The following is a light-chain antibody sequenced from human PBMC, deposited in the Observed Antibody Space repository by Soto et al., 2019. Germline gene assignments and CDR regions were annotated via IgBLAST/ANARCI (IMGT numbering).Light chain of an antibody. Sequence: EIVLTQSPATLSLSPGEGATLSCRASQSIGTYLAWYQHKPGQAPRLLIFDASNRATGIPARFSGSGSGTDFTLTISSLEPEDFAVYYCQQYYTTPLTFGGGTRVELK. J-gene: IGKJ4*01. CDR2: DAS. CDR1: QSIGTY. V-gene: IGKV3-11*01. CDR3: QQYYTTPLT.